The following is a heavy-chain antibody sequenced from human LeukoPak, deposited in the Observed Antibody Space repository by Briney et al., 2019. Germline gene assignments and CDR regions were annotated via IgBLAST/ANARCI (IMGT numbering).Heavy chain of an antibody. CDR3: ARDQDYYDSSVPTLGIDY. Sequence: ASVKVSCKASGYTFTSYYMDWVRQAPGQGLEWMGMINPSGGSTRYAQKFQGRVTMTRDTSTSTVYMELSSLRSEDTAVYYCARDQDYYDSSVPTLGIDYWGQGTLVTVSS. CDR2: INPSGGST. D-gene: IGHD3-22*01. V-gene: IGHV1-46*01. J-gene: IGHJ4*02. CDR1: GYTFTSYY.